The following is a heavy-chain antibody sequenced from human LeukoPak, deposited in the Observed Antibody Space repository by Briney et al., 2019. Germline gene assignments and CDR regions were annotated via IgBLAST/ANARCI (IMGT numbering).Heavy chain of an antibody. V-gene: IGHV1-46*01. D-gene: IGHD2-2*01. Sequence: GASVKVSCKASGYTFTSYYMHWVRQAPGQGLEWMGIINPSGGSTSYAQKFQGRVTMTRDTSTSTVYMELSSLRSEDTAVYYCARDGGYCSSTSCYEAYFDYWGQGTLVTVSS. J-gene: IGHJ4*02. CDR2: INPSGGST. CDR1: GYTFTSYY. CDR3: ARDGGYCSSTSCYEAYFDY.